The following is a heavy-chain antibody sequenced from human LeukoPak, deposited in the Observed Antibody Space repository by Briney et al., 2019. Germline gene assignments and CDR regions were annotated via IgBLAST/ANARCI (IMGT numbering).Heavy chain of an antibody. CDR2: IYYSGST. J-gene: IGHJ4*02. CDR1: GGSISSSSYY. Sequence: SETLSLNCTVSGGSISSSSYYWGWLRQPPGKGLWWIASIYYSGSTYYYPSLKSRVTISVDTSKNQFSLKLSSVTTADNAGYYGAGVGVEGLTYPWGQGTLVTVTA. V-gene: IGHV4-39*07. CDR3: AGVGVEGLTYP. D-gene: IGHD3-16*01.